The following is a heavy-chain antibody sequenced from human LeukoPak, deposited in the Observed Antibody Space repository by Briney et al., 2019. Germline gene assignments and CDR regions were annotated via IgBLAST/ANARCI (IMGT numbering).Heavy chain of an antibody. D-gene: IGHD6-19*01. CDR1: GVSVNRYY. V-gene: IGHV4-4*09. CDR3: ATTKKWLAFAI. CDR2: IYTSGIT. J-gene: IGHJ3*02. Sequence: SETLSLTCTVSGVSVNRYYWSWIRQSPGKGLEYIGYIYTSGITNYNPSLESRGTISVDKSKNQLSLKLTSVTAADTAVYYCATTKKWLAFAIWGQGTMVTVSS.